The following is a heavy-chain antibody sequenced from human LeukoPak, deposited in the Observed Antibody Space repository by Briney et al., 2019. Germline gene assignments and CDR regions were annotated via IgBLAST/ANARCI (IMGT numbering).Heavy chain of an antibody. D-gene: IGHD5-24*01. CDR2: IDSDGSRI. CDR3: AGGRDRSSLYFDS. Sequence: GGSLRLSCAVSGFTFSDYYMSWIRQAPGKGLVWVSRIDSDGSRISHGDSVKGRFTISRDNAKNTLYLQMNSLRAEDTAVYYCAGGRDRSSLYFDSWGQGTLVTVSS. V-gene: IGHV3-74*01. J-gene: IGHJ4*02. CDR1: GFTFSDYY.